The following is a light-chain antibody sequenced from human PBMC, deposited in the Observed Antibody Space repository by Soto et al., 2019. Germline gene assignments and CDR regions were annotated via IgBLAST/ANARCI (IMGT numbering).Light chain of an antibody. Sequence: QSALAQPASVSGSPGQSITISCTGTSSDVGSYNLVSWYQQHPGEAPKLMIYEGSKRPSGVSNRFSGSKSGNTASLTISGLQAEEEADYYCCSYAGSSTCVFGGGTKLTVL. V-gene: IGLV2-23*01. CDR3: CSYAGSSTCV. CDR1: SSDVGSYNL. J-gene: IGLJ3*02. CDR2: EGS.